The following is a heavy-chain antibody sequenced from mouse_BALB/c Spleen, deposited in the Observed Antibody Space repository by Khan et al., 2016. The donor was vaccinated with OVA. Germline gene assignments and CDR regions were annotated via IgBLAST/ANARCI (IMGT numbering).Heavy chain of an antibody. CDR1: GFSLTNYG. Sequence: VELVESGPGLVAPSQSLSITCTISGFSLTNYGVHWVRQPPGKGLEWLVLMWSDGSTTYNSALKSRLTISKDNSKSQVFLKMNSLQTDDTAMYFCARQPYYHYNVMDYWGQATSVTVSS. D-gene: IGHD2-10*01. J-gene: IGHJ4*01. V-gene: IGHV2-6-1*01. CDR3: ARQPYYHYNVMDY. CDR2: MWSDGST.